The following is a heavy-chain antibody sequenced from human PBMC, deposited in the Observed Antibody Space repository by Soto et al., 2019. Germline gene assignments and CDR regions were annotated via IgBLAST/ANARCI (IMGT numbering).Heavy chain of an antibody. Sequence: VGSLRLSCAASGFTFSSYAMSWVRQAPGKGLEWVSAISGSGGSTYYADSVKGRFTISRDNSKNTLYLQMNSLRAEDTAVYYCAKDRGPYCSGGSCYSTYYFDYWGQGTLVTVSS. V-gene: IGHV3-23*01. CDR1: GFTFSSYA. D-gene: IGHD2-15*01. CDR3: AKDRGPYCSGGSCYSTYYFDY. J-gene: IGHJ4*02. CDR2: ISGSGGST.